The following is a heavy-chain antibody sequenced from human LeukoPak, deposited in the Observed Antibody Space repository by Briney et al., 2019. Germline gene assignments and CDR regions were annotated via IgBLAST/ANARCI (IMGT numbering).Heavy chain of an antibody. CDR3: AKGPSAYYYDSSY. Sequence: GGSLRLSCVASGFTFSNYWMSWVRQAPGKGLEWVANIKRDGRDKNSVDSVKGRFTISRDNSKNTLYLQMNSLRAEDTAVYYCAKGPSAYYYDSSYWGQGTLVTVSS. CDR1: GFTFSNYW. D-gene: IGHD3-22*01. V-gene: IGHV3-7*01. J-gene: IGHJ4*02. CDR2: IKRDGRDK.